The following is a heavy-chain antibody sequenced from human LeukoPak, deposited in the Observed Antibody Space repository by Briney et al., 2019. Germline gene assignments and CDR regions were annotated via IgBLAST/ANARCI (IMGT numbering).Heavy chain of an antibody. CDR1: GFTFSSYA. V-gene: IGHV3-72*01. J-gene: IGHJ3*02. CDR2: TRNKANSYTT. Sequence: GGSLRLPCAASGFTFSSYAMSWVRQAPGKGLEWVGRTRNKANSYTTEYAASVKGRFTISRDDSKNSLYLQMNSLKTEDTAVYYCASTVAFDAFDIWGQGTMVTVSS. D-gene: IGHD6-19*01. CDR3: ASTVAFDAFDI.